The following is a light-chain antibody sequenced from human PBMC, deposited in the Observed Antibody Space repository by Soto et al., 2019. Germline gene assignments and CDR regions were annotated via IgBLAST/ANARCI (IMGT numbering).Light chain of an antibody. CDR1: QGISSY. J-gene: IGKJ3*01. CDR2: AAS. CDR3: QQGGT. Sequence: DIQLTQSPSFLSASVGDRVTITCRASQGISSYLAWYQQKPGKAPKLLIYAASTLQSGVPSRFSGSGSGTEFTLTLSSLQPEDFANYYYQQGGTFGPGTKVDI. V-gene: IGKV1-9*01.